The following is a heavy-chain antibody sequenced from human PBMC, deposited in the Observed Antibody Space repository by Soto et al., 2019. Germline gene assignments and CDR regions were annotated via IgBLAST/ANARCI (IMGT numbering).Heavy chain of an antibody. J-gene: IGHJ5*02. CDR1: GFTFSEYS. CDR3: VKVSTFYDILTGYYSTNFFDP. CDR2: ISSDGDIT. D-gene: IGHD3-9*01. V-gene: IGHV3-64D*06. Sequence: GGCLRLSCSASGFTFSEYSMHWVRQAPGKGLQYVSTISSDGDITYYADSVKGRFTISRDNSKNTLYLQMNSLRPEDTAVYYCVKVSTFYDILTGYYSTNFFDPWGQGTLVTVSS.